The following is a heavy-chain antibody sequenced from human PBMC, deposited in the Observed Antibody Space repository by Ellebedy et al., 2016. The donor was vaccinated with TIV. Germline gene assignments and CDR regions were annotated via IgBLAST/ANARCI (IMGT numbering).Heavy chain of an antibody. J-gene: IGHJ5*02. V-gene: IGHV4-38-2*02. Sequence: SETLSLXCTVSGYPISSGSYWGWIRQPPGKGPEWLGNIHHSGNTYDKPSLKSRVIMSVDTSKNHFSLNLTSVTAADTAVYYCVRAKFGGNSWYFDPWGQGTLVTVSS. CDR3: VRAKFGGNSWYFDP. D-gene: IGHD4-23*01. CDR2: IHHSGNT. CDR1: GYPISSGSY.